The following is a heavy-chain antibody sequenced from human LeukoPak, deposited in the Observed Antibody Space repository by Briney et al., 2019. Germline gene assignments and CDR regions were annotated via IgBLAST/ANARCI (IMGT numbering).Heavy chain of an antibody. CDR1: AGSVSTHY. Sequence: PSETLSLTCSVSAGSVSTHYWSWVRQPPGKGLEWIGYISYSESTNYNASLKSRVSISLDTAKNQFSLSLSSVTAADTAVYYCARGGSYYTFWGQGTPVTVSS. J-gene: IGHJ4*02. CDR2: ISYSEST. V-gene: IGHV4-59*02. CDR3: ARGGSYYTF. D-gene: IGHD1-26*01.